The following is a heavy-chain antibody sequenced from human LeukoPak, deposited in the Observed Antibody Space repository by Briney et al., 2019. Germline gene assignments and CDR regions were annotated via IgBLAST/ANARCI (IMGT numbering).Heavy chain of an antibody. CDR2: ISGDGAST. CDR1: GFTFSSYE. V-gene: IGHV3-23*01. J-gene: IGHJ3*01. Sequence: GGSLRLSCAASGFTFSSYEVNWVRQAPGKGLEWVSGISGDGASTHYAESVKGQFTISRDNSQNTLFLQMNSLRVEDTAIYYCAKDSYVSGRPLHTFDVWGQGTMVTVSS. CDR3: AKDSYVSGRPLHTFDV. D-gene: IGHD3-10*01.